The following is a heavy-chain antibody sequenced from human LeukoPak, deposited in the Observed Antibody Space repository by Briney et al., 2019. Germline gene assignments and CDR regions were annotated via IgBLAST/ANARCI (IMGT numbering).Heavy chain of an antibody. CDR2: ISSSGTYT. Sequence: KSGGSLRLSCAASGFTLRDYYMTWIRQAPGKGLEWVSCISSSGTYTNYADSVKGRFTISRDNAKNSLYLQMNGLRAEDTAVYYCASGIRDGYSIFDYWGQGTLVTVSS. J-gene: IGHJ4*02. CDR3: ASGIRDGYSIFDY. CDR1: GFTLRDYY. V-gene: IGHV3-11*06. D-gene: IGHD5-24*01.